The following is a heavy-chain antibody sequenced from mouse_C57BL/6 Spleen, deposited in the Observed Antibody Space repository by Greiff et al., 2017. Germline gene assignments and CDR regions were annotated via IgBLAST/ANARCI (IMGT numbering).Heavy chain of an antibody. CDR2: IYPGGGYT. Sequence: QVQLQQSGAELVRPGTSVKMSCKASGYTFTNYWIGWAKQRPGHGLEWIGDIYPGGGYTNYNEKFKGKATLTADKSSSTAYMQFSSLTSEDSAIYYCARYYGSSYGYFDVWGTGNTVTVFS. J-gene: IGHJ1*03. V-gene: IGHV1-63*01. CDR1: GYTFTNYW. CDR3: ARYYGSSYGYFDV. D-gene: IGHD1-1*01.